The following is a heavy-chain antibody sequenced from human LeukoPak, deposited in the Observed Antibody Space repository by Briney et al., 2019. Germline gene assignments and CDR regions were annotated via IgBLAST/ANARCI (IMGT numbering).Heavy chain of an antibody. CDR1: GFTFSSYG. J-gene: IGHJ6*03. Sequence: GSLRLSCAASGFTFSSYGMHWVRQAPGKGLEWVAFIRYDGSNKYYADSVKGRFTISRDNSKNTLYLQMNSLRAEDTAVYYCAKDRLEYSSSGYYYMDVWGKGTTVTVSS. D-gene: IGHD6-6*01. V-gene: IGHV3-30*02. CDR2: IRYDGSNK. CDR3: AKDRLEYSSSGYYYMDV.